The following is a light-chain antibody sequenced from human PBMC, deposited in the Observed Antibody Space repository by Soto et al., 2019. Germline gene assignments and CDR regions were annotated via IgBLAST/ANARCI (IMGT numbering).Light chain of an antibody. Sequence: DIQMTQSPSSLSASVGDRVTITCRASQGISNYLAWYQQKPGKVPKLLIYAASTLQSGFPSRFSGSGSGTDFTHTISSLQREDVATYYCQKYNSAPSWTCGQGTKVQI. CDR3: QKYNSAPSWT. J-gene: IGKJ1*01. V-gene: IGKV1-27*01. CDR2: AAS. CDR1: QGISNY.